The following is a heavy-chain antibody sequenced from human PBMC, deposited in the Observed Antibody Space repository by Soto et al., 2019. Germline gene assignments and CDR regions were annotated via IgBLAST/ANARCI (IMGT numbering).Heavy chain of an antibody. V-gene: IGHV3-7*01. D-gene: IGHD6-13*01. CDR1: GFTFSSYW. CDR2: IKQDGSEK. Sequence: GGSLRLSCAASGFTFSSYWMSWVRQAPGKGLEWVANIKQDGSEKYYVDSVKGRFTISRDNAKNSLYLQMNSLRAEDTAVYYCARDDPGIAAAGTVWFDPWGQGTLVTVSS. J-gene: IGHJ5*02. CDR3: ARDDPGIAAAGTVWFDP.